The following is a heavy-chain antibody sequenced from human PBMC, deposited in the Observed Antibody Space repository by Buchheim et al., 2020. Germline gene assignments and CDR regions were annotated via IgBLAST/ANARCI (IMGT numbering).Heavy chain of an antibody. CDR2: ISSSGSTI. D-gene: IGHD3-3*01. Sequence: QVQLVESGGGLVKPGGSLRLSCAASGFTFSDYYMCWIRQAPGKGLEWVSYISSSGSTIYYADSMKGRFTISRDNSKNTLYLQMNSLRAEYTAVYYCAKELRITIFGVVIPRTLVDVWGQGTT. CDR1: GFTFSDYY. J-gene: IGHJ6*02. V-gene: IGHV3-11*01. CDR3: AKELRITIFGVVIPRTLVDV.